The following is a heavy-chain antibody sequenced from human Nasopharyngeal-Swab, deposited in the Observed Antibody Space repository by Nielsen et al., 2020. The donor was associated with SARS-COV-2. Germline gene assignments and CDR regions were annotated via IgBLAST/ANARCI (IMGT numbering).Heavy chain of an antibody. J-gene: IGHJ4*02. CDR3: ARMDAATDF. Sequence: SETLSLTCTVSGGSINDYYWNWIRQPPGKGLEWVGYVYYTGGTSYNPSLKSRVTISLDTSKKQFSLRLTSVTPADMAIYYCARMDAATDFWGQGTLVTVSS. CDR2: VYYTGGT. D-gene: IGHD2-15*01. CDR1: GGSINDYY. V-gene: IGHV4-59*08.